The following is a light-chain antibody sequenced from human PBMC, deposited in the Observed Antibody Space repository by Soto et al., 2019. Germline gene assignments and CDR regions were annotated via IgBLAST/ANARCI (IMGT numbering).Light chain of an antibody. Sequence: QSVLTQPPSASGTPGQRVTISCSGSSSNIGSNYVYWYQQLPGTAPKLLIYSNNQRPSGVPDRFSGSKSGTSASLAISGLRSEDEAEYYCAACDDSLSGWVFGGGTKLTVL. CDR1: SSNIGSNY. CDR3: AACDDSLSGWV. V-gene: IGLV1-47*02. J-gene: IGLJ3*02. CDR2: SNN.